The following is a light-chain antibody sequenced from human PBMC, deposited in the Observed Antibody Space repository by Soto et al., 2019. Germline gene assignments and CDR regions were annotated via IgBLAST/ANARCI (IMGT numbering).Light chain of an antibody. V-gene: IGKV1-12*01. J-gene: IGKJ2*01. Sequence: DIQMTQSPSSVSASVGDRVTISCRASQDINNYLVWYQQQPGKAPKVLIYSSSSLHSGAPSRFSGSGSGTDFTLTIDRLQPEDFTTYYCQQASNFPYTFGQGTKLEMK. CDR2: SSS. CDR3: QQASNFPYT. CDR1: QDINNY.